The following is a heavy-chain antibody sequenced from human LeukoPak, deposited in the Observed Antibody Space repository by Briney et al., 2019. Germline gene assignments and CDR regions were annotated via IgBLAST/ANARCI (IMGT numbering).Heavy chain of an antibody. CDR3: AREYSSSSGRLYNY. J-gene: IGHJ4*02. CDR2: IAPNSGGT. CDR1: GYTFTGYY. V-gene: IGHV1-2*02. D-gene: IGHD6-6*01. Sequence: ASVKVSCEASGYTFTGYYMHWVRQAPGQGLEWMGWIAPNSGGTNYAQKFQGRVTMTRDTSINTAYMELSRLTSDDTAVYYCAREYSSSSGRLYNYWGLGTLVTVSS.